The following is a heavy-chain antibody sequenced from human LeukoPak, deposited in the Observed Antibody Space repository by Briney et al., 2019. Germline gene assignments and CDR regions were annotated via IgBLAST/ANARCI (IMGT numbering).Heavy chain of an antibody. Sequence: GGSLRLSCAASGXTFSSYGVHWVRQAPGKGLEWVAVISYDGSNKYYADSVKGRFTISRDNSKNTLYLQMNSLRAEDTAVYYCAKDHDIVVVVAAKGIFDYWGQGTLVTVSS. D-gene: IGHD2-15*01. CDR3: AKDHDIVVVVAAKGIFDY. CDR2: ISYDGSNK. V-gene: IGHV3-30*18. CDR1: GXTFSSYG. J-gene: IGHJ4*02.